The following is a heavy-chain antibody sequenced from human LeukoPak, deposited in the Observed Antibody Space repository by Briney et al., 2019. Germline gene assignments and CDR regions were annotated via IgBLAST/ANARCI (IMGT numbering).Heavy chain of an antibody. Sequence: SETLSLTCTVSGGSISSYYWSWIRQPAGKGLEWIGRIYTSGSTNYNPSLKSRVTISVDTSKNQFSLQLNSVTPEDTAVYYCARIVGATHLDYWGQGTLVTVSS. CDR1: GGSISSYY. CDR2: IYTSGST. CDR3: ARIVGATHLDY. D-gene: IGHD1-26*01. J-gene: IGHJ4*02. V-gene: IGHV4-4*07.